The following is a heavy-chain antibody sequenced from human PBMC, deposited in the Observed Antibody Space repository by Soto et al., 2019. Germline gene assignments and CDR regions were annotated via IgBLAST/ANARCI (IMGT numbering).Heavy chain of an antibody. CDR2: IYYSGST. CDR3: ARDFWSGYLGPRLSYAMDV. D-gene: IGHD3-3*01. Sequence: SETLSLTCTVSGGAISSGDYYWGWIRQPPGKGLEWIGYIYYSGSTYYNPSLKSRVTISVDTSKNQFSLKLSSVTAADTAVYYCARDFWSGYLGPRLSYAMDVWGQGTTVTVS. J-gene: IGHJ6*02. CDR1: GGAISSGDYY. V-gene: IGHV4-30-4*01.